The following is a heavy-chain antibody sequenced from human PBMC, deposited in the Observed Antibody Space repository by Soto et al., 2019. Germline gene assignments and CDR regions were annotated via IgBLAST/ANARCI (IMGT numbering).Heavy chain of an antibody. CDR3: ARDPPRRYRLGRGIHS. D-gene: IGHD3-10*01. CDR1: GYTFTDYY. Sequence: ASVKVSCKTSGYTFTDYYVHWVRQAPGQGLEWMGWINPNSGVTNYAQKFQGWVTLTRDTSVSTAYMELNRLKSDDTAVFFCARDPPRRYRLGRGIHSWGKAPLVTVPS. J-gene: IGHJ4*02. V-gene: IGHV1-2*04. CDR2: INPNSGVT.